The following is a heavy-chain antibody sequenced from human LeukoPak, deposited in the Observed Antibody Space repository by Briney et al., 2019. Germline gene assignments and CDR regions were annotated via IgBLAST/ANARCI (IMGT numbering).Heavy chain of an antibody. J-gene: IGHJ5*02. Sequence: PSETLSLTCTVSGGSISSSSYYWGWIRQPPGKGLEWIGSIYYSGSTYYNPSLKSRVTISVDTSKNQFSLKLSSVTAADTAVYYCARGSSSWYRPVPWFDPWGQGTLVTVSS. D-gene: IGHD6-13*01. CDR2: IYYSGST. V-gene: IGHV4-39*07. CDR1: GGSISSSSYY. CDR3: ARGSSSWYRPVPWFDP.